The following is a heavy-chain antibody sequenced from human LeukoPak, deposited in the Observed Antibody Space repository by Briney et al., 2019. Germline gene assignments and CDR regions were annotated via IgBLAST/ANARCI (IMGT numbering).Heavy chain of an antibody. J-gene: IGHJ3*02. Sequence: PSETLSLTCTVSGGSISSGGYYWSWIRQHPGKGLEWIGYIYYSGSTYNNPSLKSRVTISVDTSTNQFSLRLSSVTAADTAVYYCAREVHGDGDYSPIAFDIWGQGTMVTVSS. D-gene: IGHD4-17*01. CDR3: AREVHGDGDYSPIAFDI. V-gene: IGHV4-31*03. CDR2: IYYSGST. CDR1: GGSISSGGYY.